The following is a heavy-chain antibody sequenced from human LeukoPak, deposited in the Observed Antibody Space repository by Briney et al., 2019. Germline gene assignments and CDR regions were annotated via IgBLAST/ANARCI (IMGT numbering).Heavy chain of an antibody. J-gene: IGHJ4*02. D-gene: IGHD1-1*01. CDR2: INPNSGGT. CDR3: ARGDNFQFDY. V-gene: IGHV1-2*02. Sequence: GASVKVSCKASGYTFTAYYMHWVRQAPGQGLEWMGWINPNSGGTNYAPKFQGRVTMTRDTSISTAYMDLSRLTFGDTAVYYCARGDNFQFDYWGQGTLVTVSS. CDR1: GYTFTAYY.